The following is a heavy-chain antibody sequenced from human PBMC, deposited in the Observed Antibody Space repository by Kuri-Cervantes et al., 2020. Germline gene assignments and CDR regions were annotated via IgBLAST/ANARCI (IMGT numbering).Heavy chain of an antibody. J-gene: IGHJ4*02. CDR1: GFTFSSYG. Sequence: GESLKISCAASGFTFSSYGMHWVRQAPGKGLEWVANIKQDGSEKYYVDSVKGRFTISRDNAKNSLYLQMNSLRAEDTAVYYCARGTGRGLDYWGQGTLVTVSS. CDR3: ARGTGRGLDY. V-gene: IGHV3-7*01. D-gene: IGHD3/OR15-3a*01. CDR2: IKQDGSEK.